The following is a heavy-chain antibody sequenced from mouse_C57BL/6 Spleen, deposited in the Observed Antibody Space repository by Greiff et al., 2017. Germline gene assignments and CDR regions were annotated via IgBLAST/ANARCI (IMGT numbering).Heavy chain of an antibody. CDR3: AREPLYYYGSLNGRGPDY. J-gene: IGHJ2*01. V-gene: IGHV1-55*01. D-gene: IGHD1-1*01. CDR2: IYPGSGST. Sequence: QVQLQQPGAELVKPGASVKMSCKASGYTFTSYWITWVKQRPGQGLEWIGDIYPGSGSTNYNEKFKSKATLTVDTSSSTAYMQLSSLTSEDSAVYYCAREPLYYYGSLNGRGPDYWGQGTTRTVSS. CDR1: GYTFTSYW.